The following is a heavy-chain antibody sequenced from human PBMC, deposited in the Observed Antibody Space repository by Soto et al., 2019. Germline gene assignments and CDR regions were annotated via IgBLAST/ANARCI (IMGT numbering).Heavy chain of an antibody. CDR1: GFTFSSYA. V-gene: IGHV3-23*01. D-gene: IGHD3-10*01. Sequence: EVQLLESGGGLVQPGGSLRLSCAASGFTFSSYAMSWVRQAPGKGLEWVSTISGSGSKTYYADSVKGRFTISKDNSKSTLNLQMNSLRAEDTAVYYCAKDSLNDYYSSGPFDPWGQGTLVTVSS. J-gene: IGHJ5*02. CDR3: AKDSLNDYYSSGPFDP. CDR2: ISGSGSKT.